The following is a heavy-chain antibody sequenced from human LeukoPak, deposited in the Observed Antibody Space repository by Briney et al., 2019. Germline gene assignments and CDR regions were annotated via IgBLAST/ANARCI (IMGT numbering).Heavy chain of an antibody. D-gene: IGHD2-2*01. CDR2: IYHSGNT. CDR3: ARGRRTTSFIASCMDV. J-gene: IGHJ6*03. CDR1: GDSISGYY. V-gene: IGHV4-59*01. Sequence: PSETLSLTCSVSGDSISGYYWSWIRQPPGKGLEWIGYIYHSGNTNYNPSLESRVTISVDTPMNQFSLRLSSVTAADTAVYYCARGRRTTSFIASCMDVWGKGTTVTVSS.